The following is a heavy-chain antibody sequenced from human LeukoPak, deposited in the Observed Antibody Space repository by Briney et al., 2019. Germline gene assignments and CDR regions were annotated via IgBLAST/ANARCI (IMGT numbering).Heavy chain of an antibody. Sequence: PSETLSHTCTVSGDSMSSSHYCWGWIRQPPGKGLEWIGSIYYSGSTYYNPSLKSRVTMSVDTSKKQFSLKLSSVTAADTAVYYCARHAVEAASRWFDPWGQGTLVTVSS. D-gene: IGHD1-1*01. V-gene: IGHV4-39*01. J-gene: IGHJ5*02. CDR2: IYYSGST. CDR3: ARHAVEAASRWFDP. CDR1: GDSMSSSHYC.